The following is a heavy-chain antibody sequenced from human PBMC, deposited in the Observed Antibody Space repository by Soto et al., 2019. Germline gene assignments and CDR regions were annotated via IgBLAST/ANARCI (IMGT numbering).Heavy chain of an antibody. Sequence: ASVKVSCKASGYTFTSYAMHWVRQAPGQRLEWMGWINAGNGNTKYSQKFQGRVTITRDTSASTAYMELSSLRSEDTAVYYCAREYYYDSSGSGAFDYWGQGTLVTVSS. CDR3: AREYYYDSSGSGAFDY. CDR1: GYTFTSYA. CDR2: INAGNGNT. D-gene: IGHD3-22*01. V-gene: IGHV1-3*01. J-gene: IGHJ4*02.